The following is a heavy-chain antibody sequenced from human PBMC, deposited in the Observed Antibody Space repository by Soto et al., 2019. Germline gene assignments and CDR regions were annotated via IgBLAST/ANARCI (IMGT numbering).Heavy chain of an antibody. CDR2: IIPILGIA. V-gene: IGHV1-69*04. D-gene: IGHD3-16*02. Sequence: SVKVSCTASGGTFSSYTISWVRQAPGQGLEWMGRIIPILGIANYAQKFQGRVTITADKSTSTAYMELSSLRSEDTAVYYCAREHYDYIWGSYRFYDYWGQGTLVTVSS. CDR1: GGTFSSYT. CDR3: AREHYDYIWGSYRFYDY. J-gene: IGHJ4*02.